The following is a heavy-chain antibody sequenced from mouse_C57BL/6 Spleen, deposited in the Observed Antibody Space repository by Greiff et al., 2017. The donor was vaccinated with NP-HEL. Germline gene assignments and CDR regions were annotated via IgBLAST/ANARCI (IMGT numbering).Heavy chain of an antibody. D-gene: IGHD2-5*01. Sequence: VQLQQPGTELVKPGASGYTFTSYWMHWVKQRPGQGLEWIGNINPSNGGTNYNEKFKSKATLTVDKSSSTAYMQLSSLTSEDSAVYYCAREGSNYFYYYAMDYWGQGTSVTVSS. CDR2: INPSNGGT. V-gene: IGHV1-53*01. J-gene: IGHJ4*01. CDR1: GYTFTSYW. CDR3: AREGSNYFYYYAMDY.